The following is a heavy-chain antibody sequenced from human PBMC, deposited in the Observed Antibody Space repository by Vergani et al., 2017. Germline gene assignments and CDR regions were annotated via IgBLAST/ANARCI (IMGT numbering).Heavy chain of an antibody. D-gene: IGHD6-19*01. Sequence: QLQLQESGPGLLKPSETLSLTCSVSGTSISGSSDYWGWIRQPPGKVLEWIGSIFYTGTSYYNPSLESRATNSVDTSKNQFSLKLKSVTAADTAVYFCARHSTVEWLVKLGWIDPWGQGILVTVSS. J-gene: IGHJ5*02. CDR1: GTSISGSSDY. CDR2: IFYTGTS. CDR3: ARHSTVEWLVKLGWIDP. V-gene: IGHV4-39*01.